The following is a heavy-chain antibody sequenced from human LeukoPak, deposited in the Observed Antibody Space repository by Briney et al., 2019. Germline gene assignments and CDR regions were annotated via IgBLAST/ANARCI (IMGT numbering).Heavy chain of an antibody. V-gene: IGHV3-64D*06. Sequence: GGSLRLSCAASGFTFSSYSMNWVRQAPGKGLEYVSAIVSNGGSTYYADSVKGRFTISRNNSRNTLYLQMSSLRAEDTAVYYCVKPSGYSGYGYFFDYWGQGTLVTVSS. J-gene: IGHJ4*02. CDR1: GFTFSSYS. CDR3: VKPSGYSGYGYFFDY. CDR2: IVSNGGST. D-gene: IGHD5-12*01.